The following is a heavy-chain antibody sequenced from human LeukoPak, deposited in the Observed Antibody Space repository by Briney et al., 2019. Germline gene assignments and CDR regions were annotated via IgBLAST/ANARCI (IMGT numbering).Heavy chain of an antibody. D-gene: IGHD3-10*01. CDR2: TRYDGSNK. CDR1: GFTFSSYG. V-gene: IGHV3-30*02. CDR3: ARGRGLPGPLDY. J-gene: IGHJ4*02. Sequence: GGSLRLSCAASGFTFSSYGMYWVRQAPGKGLEWVAFTRYDGSNKYYADSVKGRFTISRDNAKNSLYLQMNSLRVEDTAVYYCARGRGLPGPLDYWGQGTLVTVSS.